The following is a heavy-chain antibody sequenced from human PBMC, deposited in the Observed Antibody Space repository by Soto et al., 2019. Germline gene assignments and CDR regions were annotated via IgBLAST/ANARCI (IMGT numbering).Heavy chain of an antibody. D-gene: IGHD6-19*01. CDR2: ISGNGGST. CDR1: GFTFSSGA. J-gene: IGHJ4*02. V-gene: IGHV3-23*01. Sequence: EVQLLESGGGLVQPGGSLRLSCAASGFTFSSGAMNWVRQAPGKGLEWVSTISGNGGSTYYADSVKGRFTISRDNSKNTLCLQMNSLRAEDTAVYYCAKDEGSGWYDDCWGQGTLVTVSS. CDR3: AKDEGSGWYDDC.